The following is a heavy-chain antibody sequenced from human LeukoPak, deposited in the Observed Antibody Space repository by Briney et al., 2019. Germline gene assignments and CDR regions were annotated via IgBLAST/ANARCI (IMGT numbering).Heavy chain of an antibody. CDR1: GYTFTGYY. CDR2: INPNSGGT. Sequence: ASVKVSCKASGYTFTGYYMHWVRQAPGQGLEWMGWINPNSGGTNYAQKFQGRVTMTRDTSISTAYMELSRLRSDDTAVYYCARGGSDSSGATYYFDYWGQGTLVTVSS. D-gene: IGHD3-22*01. V-gene: IGHV1-2*02. J-gene: IGHJ4*02. CDR3: ARGGSDSSGATYYFDY.